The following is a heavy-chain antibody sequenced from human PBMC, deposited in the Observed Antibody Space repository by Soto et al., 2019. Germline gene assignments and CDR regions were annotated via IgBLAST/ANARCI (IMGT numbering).Heavy chain of an antibody. Sequence: SQTLSLTCAITGDSVSSNSAGWSWVRQSPSRGLEWLGRTYYRSKWYYEYAVSVRGRITINPDTSKNQCSLQLNSVTPDDTAVYFCARGEQYSGRIFDYWGQGTLVTVS. CDR1: GDSVSSNSAG. D-gene: IGHD1-26*01. CDR3: ARGEQYSGRIFDY. V-gene: IGHV6-1*01. J-gene: IGHJ4*01. CDR2: TYYRSKWYY.